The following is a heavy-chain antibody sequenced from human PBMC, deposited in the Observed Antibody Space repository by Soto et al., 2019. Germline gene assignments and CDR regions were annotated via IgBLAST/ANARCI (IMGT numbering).Heavy chain of an antibody. CDR1: GFTFSSYG. Sequence: QVQLVESGGGVVQPGRSLRLSCAASGFTFSSYGMHWVRQAPGKGLEWVAVISYDGSNKYYADSVKGRFTISRDNSKNTLYLQMNSLRAEDTAVYYCAKDRGDYYGSGSYVPYYYGMDVW. V-gene: IGHV3-30*18. CDR3: AKDRGDYYGSGSYVPYYYGMDV. CDR2: ISYDGSNK. J-gene: IGHJ6*01. D-gene: IGHD3-10*01.